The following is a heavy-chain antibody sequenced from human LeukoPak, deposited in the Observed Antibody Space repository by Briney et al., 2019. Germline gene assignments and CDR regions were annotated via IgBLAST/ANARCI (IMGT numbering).Heavy chain of an antibody. Sequence: GGSLRLSCAASGFTFSSYGMHWVRQAPGKGLEWVAFIRYDGSNKYYADSVKGRFTISRDNSKNTLYPQMNSLRAEDTAVYYCAKDAYGDRLRDLYYWGQGTLVTVSS. D-gene: IGHD4-17*01. CDR2: IRYDGSNK. CDR3: AKDAYGDRLRDLYY. CDR1: GFTFSSYG. J-gene: IGHJ4*02. V-gene: IGHV3-30*02.